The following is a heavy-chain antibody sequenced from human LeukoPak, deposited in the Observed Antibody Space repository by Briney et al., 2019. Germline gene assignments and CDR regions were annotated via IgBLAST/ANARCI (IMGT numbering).Heavy chain of an antibody. CDR2: ISSSGSTM. CDR3: ARVRVTVTTLDY. D-gene: IGHD4-17*01. J-gene: IGHJ4*02. CDR1: GFTFGSYE. V-gene: IGHV3-48*03. Sequence: GGSLRLSCAASGFTFGSYEVNWVRQAPGKGLEWVSYISSSGSTMYYADSVKGRFTVSRDNAKNSLFLQMNSLRAEDTAVYYCARVRVTVTTLDYWGPGTLVTVSS.